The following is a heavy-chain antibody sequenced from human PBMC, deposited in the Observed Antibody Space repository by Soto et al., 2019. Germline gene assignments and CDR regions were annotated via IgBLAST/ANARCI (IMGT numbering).Heavy chain of an antibody. CDR1: GYTFINYY. D-gene: IGHD5-12*01. CDR2: INPMGGST. V-gene: IGHV1-46*01. J-gene: IGHJ6*03. Sequence: ASVKVSCKASGYTFINYYIHWVRQAPGQGLEWMAIINPMGGSTNYSQEFQGRVTMTSDTSTSTAYMELRSLRSDDTAVYYCAEGLNMDVWGKGTTVTVSS. CDR3: AEGLNMDV.